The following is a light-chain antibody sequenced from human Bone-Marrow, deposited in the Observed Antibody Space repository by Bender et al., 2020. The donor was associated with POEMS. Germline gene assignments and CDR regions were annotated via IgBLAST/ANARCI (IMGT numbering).Light chain of an antibody. Sequence: SYEVTQPPSVSVSPGQTASITCSGDDLGAKYVAWYQQKPGQSPVLVIYQDTKRPSGIPERFSGSNSGNTATLTISGTQAMDEADYYCQACDTYSVIFGGGTKLTVL. CDR1: DLGAKY. CDR2: QDT. CDR3: QACDTYSVI. J-gene: IGLJ2*01. V-gene: IGLV3-1*01.